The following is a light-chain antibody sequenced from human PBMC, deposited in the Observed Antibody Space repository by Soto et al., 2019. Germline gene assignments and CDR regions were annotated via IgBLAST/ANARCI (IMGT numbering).Light chain of an antibody. CDR2: DVS. Sequence: QSALTQPASVSGSPGRTITISCTGTSRDVGGYDYVSWYQQYPGKAPKLMIYDVSNRPSGVSDRFSGSKSGNTASLTISGLQAEDEADYYCSSYTISSSLVLGGGTKLTVL. V-gene: IGLV2-14*01. CDR1: SRDVGGYDY. J-gene: IGLJ2*01. CDR3: SSYTISSSLV.